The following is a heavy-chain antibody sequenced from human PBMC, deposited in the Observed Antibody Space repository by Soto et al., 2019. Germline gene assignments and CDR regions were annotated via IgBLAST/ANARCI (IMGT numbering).Heavy chain of an antibody. J-gene: IGHJ6*03. V-gene: IGHV3-21*01. CDR2: ISSSSSYI. CDR1: GFTFSSYS. CDR3: ARDGGKDFWSGYRGYYYYYYMDV. Sequence: GGSLRLSCAASGFTFSSYSMNWVRQAPGKGLEWVSSISSSSSYIYYADSVKGRFTISRDNAKNSLYLQMNSLRAEDTAVYYCARDGGKDFWSGYRGYYYYYYMDVWGKGTTVTVSS. D-gene: IGHD3-3*01.